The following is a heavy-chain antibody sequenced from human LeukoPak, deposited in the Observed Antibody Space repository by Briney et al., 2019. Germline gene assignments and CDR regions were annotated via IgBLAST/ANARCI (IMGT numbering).Heavy chain of an antibody. D-gene: IGHD3-10*01. CDR1: GGTFSSYA. CDR3: AGGYGSGSYYNPYYYYGMDV. J-gene: IGHJ6*02. Sequence: GSSVKVSCKASGGTFSSYAISWVRQAPGQGLEWMGRIIPILGIANYAQKFQGRVTITADKPTSTAYIELSSLRSEDTAVYYCAGGYGSGSYYNPYYYYGMDVWGQGTTVTVSS. V-gene: IGHV1-69*04. CDR2: IIPILGIA.